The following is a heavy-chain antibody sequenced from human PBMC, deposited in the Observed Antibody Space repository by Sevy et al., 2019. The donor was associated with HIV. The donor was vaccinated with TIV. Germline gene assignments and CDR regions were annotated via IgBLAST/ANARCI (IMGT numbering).Heavy chain of an antibody. D-gene: IGHD5-12*01. CDR2: IYGGGNT. Sequence: GGSLRLSCAASGFSVSTNYMSWVRQAPGKGLEWVSAIYGGGNTYYADSVKGRFTISRDNSKNTVYLQINSLRAEDTAVYYCARETLSGYHLWGQGTLVTVSS. CDR1: GFSVSTNY. CDR3: ARETLSGYHL. V-gene: IGHV3-53*01. J-gene: IGHJ4*02.